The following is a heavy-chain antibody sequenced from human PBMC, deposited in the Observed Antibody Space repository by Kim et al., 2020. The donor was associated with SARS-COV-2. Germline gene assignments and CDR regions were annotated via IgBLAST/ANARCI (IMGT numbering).Heavy chain of an antibody. CDR1: GFTFDDYA. J-gene: IGHJ4*02. Sequence: GGSLRLSCAASGFTFDDYAMHWVRQAPGKGLEWVSGISWNSGSIGYADSVKGRFTISRDNAKNSLYLQMNSLRAEDTALYYCAKGHWDSSGYYYGFFDYWGQGTLVTVSS. CDR3: AKGHWDSSGYYYGFFDY. V-gene: IGHV3-9*01. D-gene: IGHD3-22*01. CDR2: ISWNSGSI.